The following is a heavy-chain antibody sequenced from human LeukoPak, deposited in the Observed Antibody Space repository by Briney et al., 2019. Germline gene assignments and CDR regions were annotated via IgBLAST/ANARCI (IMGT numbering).Heavy chain of an antibody. Sequence: PSGTLSLTCAVSGGSISSSNWWSWVRQPPGKGLEWIGEIYHSGSTNYNPSLKSRVTMSVDKSKNQFSLKLSSVTAADTAVFYCARRRYNYGFDSWGQGTLVTVSS. D-gene: IGHD5-18*01. J-gene: IGHJ4*02. CDR1: GGSISSSNW. CDR2: IYHSGST. V-gene: IGHV4-4*02. CDR3: ARRRYNYGFDS.